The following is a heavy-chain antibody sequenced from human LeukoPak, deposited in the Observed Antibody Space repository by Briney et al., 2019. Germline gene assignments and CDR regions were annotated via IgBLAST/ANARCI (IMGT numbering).Heavy chain of an antibody. CDR1: GGTFSSYA. CDR3: ARGWVGESFDY. J-gene: IGHJ4*02. Sequence: ASVKVSCKASGGTFSSYAINWVRQATGQGLEWMGWMNPNSGNTGYAQKFQGRVTITRNTSISTAYMELSSLRSEDTAVYYCARGWVGESFDYWGQGTLVTVSS. D-gene: IGHD4-17*01. CDR2: MNPNSGNT. V-gene: IGHV1-8*03.